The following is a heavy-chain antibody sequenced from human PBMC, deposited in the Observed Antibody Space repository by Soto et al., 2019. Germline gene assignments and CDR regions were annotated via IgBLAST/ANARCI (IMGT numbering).Heavy chain of an antibody. CDR3: AKGRLVVVTAIPFDY. CDR1: GFTLSYYG. V-gene: IGHV3-23*01. D-gene: IGHD2-21*02. CDR2: VSPNGQGI. J-gene: IGHJ4*02. Sequence: GGSLRLSCAASGFTLSYYGMSWVRQAPGKGLEWVSAVSPNGQGIYYAGSVRGRFTISRDISKNTVFLHMNSLRAEDTAVYYCAKGRLVVVTAIPFDYWGQGTLVTVSS.